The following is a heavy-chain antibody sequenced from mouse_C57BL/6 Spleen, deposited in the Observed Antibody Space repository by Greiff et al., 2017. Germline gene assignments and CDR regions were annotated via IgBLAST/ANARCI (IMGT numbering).Heavy chain of an antibody. Sequence: QVQLQQSGAELARPGASVKLSCKASGYTFTSYGISWVKQRTGQGLEWIGEIYPRSGNTYYNEKFKGKATLTADKSSSTAYMELRSLTSEDSAVYFCARKGGSRESGYFDVWGTGTTGTVSS. J-gene: IGHJ1*03. CDR2: IYPRSGNT. D-gene: IGHD1-1*01. CDR1: GYTFTSYG. V-gene: IGHV1-81*01. CDR3: ARKGGSRESGYFDV.